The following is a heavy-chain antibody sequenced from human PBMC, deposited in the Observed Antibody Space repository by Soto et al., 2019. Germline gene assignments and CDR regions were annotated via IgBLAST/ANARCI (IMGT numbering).Heavy chain of an antibody. CDR3: ARACGGDCFYAFDI. CDR2: IYSGGTT. CDR1: GFTVSSYF. D-gene: IGHD2-21*02. J-gene: IGHJ3*02. V-gene: IGHV3-53*01. Sequence: EVQLVESGGGLIQPGGSLRLSCAPSGFTVSSYFMSWVRQAPGKSLEWVSGIYSGGTTYYADSVKGRITISRDKSKNTLYLQMNSLRAEDTAVYYCARACGGDCFYAFDIWGQGTMVTVSS.